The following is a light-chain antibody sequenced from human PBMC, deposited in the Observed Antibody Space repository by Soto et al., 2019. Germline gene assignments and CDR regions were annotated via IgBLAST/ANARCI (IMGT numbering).Light chain of an antibody. CDR2: EVS. Sequence: QPVLTQPASVSGSPGQSITISCTGTSSDVGGYNYVSWYQQHPGKAPKLLIFEVSHRPSGVSYRFSGSKSGNTASLTISGLQAEDEADYYCNSYTPTSTLYVFGTGTQLTVL. V-gene: IGLV2-14*01. J-gene: IGLJ1*01. CDR3: NSYTPTSTLYV. CDR1: SSDVGGYNY.